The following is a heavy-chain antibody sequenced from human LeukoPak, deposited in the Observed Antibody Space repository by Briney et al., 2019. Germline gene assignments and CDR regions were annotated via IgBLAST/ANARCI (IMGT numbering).Heavy chain of an antibody. CDR1: GFTFSHYW. V-gene: IGHV3-7*02. D-gene: IGHD3-22*01. Sequence: GGSLRLSCAASGFTFSHYWMSWVRQAPGKGLEWVANINQDGSEKYFVDSVKGRFTISRDNSKNTLYLQMNSLRAEDTAVYYCAKRGYYYDSSGYYSRTYFDYWGQGTLVIVSS. CDR2: INQDGSEK. J-gene: IGHJ4*02. CDR3: AKRGYYYDSSGYYSRTYFDY.